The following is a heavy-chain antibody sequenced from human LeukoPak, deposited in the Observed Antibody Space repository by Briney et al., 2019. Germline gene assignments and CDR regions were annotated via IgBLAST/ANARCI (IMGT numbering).Heavy chain of an antibody. CDR3: ARHGTVLGVTTDY. J-gene: IGHJ4*02. D-gene: IGHD4-17*01. CDR1: GYSFTSYW. Sequence: HGESLKISCKGSGYSFTSYWIGWVRQMPGKGLEWMGIIYPGDSDTRYSPSFQGQVTISADKSISTAYLQWSSLKASDTAMYYCARHGTVLGVTTDYWGQGTLVTVSS. V-gene: IGHV5-51*01. CDR2: IYPGDSDT.